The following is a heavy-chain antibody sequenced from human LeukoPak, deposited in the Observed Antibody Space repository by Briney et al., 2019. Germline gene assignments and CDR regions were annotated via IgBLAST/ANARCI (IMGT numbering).Heavy chain of an antibody. J-gene: IGHJ4*02. CDR1: GFTSGIYA. CDR3: GKEVERHFDLKY. CDR2: FSGGGDS. Sequence: GGSLRLSCAASGFTSGIYAVSWVRQAPGKGLELVSAFSGGGDSYYADSVKGRFTISRDNSKKILYLQMNSLRAEDTAVYYCGKEVERHFDLKYWGQGTLVTVSS. V-gene: IGHV3-23*01.